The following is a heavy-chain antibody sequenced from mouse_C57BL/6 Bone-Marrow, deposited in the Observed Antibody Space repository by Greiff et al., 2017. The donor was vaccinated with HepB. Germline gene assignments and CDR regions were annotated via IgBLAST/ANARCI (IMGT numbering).Heavy chain of an antibody. CDR1: GYTFTDYE. J-gene: IGHJ2*01. CDR2: IDPETGGT. V-gene: IGHV1-15*01. CDR3: TRGGDYYGSSPFDY. D-gene: IGHD1-1*01. Sequence: VQGVESGAELVRPGASVTLSCKASGYTFTDYEMHWVKQTPVHGLEWIGAIDPETGGTAYNQKFKGKAILTADKSSSTAYMELRSLTSEDSAVYYCTRGGDYYGSSPFDYWGQGTTLTVSS.